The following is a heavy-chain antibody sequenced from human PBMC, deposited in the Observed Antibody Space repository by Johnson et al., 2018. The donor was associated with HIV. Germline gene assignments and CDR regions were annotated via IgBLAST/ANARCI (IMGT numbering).Heavy chain of an antibody. Sequence: QLVESGGGLVQPGGSLRLSCAASGFTFSSYAMHWVRQAPGKGLEWVSGISWNSGSIGYADSVKGRFTISRDNAKNSLYLQMNSLRTEDTALYYCAKHRGSSPWDAFDIWGQGTMVTVSS. CDR2: ISWNSGSI. CDR1: GFTFSSYA. D-gene: IGHD6-13*01. CDR3: AKHRGSSPWDAFDI. J-gene: IGHJ3*02. V-gene: IGHV3-9*01.